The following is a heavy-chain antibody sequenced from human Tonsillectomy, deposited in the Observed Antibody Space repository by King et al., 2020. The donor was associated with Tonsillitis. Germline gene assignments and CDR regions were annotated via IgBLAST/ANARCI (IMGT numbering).Heavy chain of an antibody. CDR1: GFTFDDYA. CDR3: AKGGYYGSGSYLHYFDY. J-gene: IGHJ4*02. CDR2: ISGNSGSV. D-gene: IGHD3-10*01. Sequence: VQLVESGGGLVQPGRSLRLSCAASGFTFDDYAMYWVRQAPGKGLDWVSGISGNSGSVGDADSVKGRLPISRDNAKNSLYLQMYSLRAEDTVLYYCAKGGYYGSGSYLHYFDYWGQGTLVTVSS. V-gene: IGHV3-9*01.